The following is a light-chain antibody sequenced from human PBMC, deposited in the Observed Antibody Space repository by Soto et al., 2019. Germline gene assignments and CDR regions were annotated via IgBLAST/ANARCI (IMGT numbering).Light chain of an antibody. J-gene: IGKJ1*01. Sequence: ILMTQSPSTLPVSPGERATLSCRASQSVSSNLAWYQQKPGQAPRLLIYAASTRATGIPARFSGSGSGTEYTLTISSLQSEDFAVYYCQQYNNWPRTFGQGTKVDIK. V-gene: IGKV3-15*01. CDR2: AAS. CDR3: QQYNNWPRT. CDR1: QSVSSN.